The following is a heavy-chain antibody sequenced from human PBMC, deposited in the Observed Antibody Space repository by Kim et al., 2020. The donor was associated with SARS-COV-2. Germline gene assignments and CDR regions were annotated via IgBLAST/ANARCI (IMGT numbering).Heavy chain of an antibody. D-gene: IGHD3-22*01. CDR2: LRSKAYGGTT. CDR3: TIHSVSGAGGYSLWY. V-gene: IGHV3-49*04. CDR1: GFTFGDDA. J-gene: IGHJ1*01. Sequence: GGSLRLSCTASGFTFGDDAMSCVRQAPGKGMEWVGFLRSKAYGGTTEYAASVKSRFTISRDDAKSIAYRQMNSLKTAGTAVYYCTIHSVSGAGGYSLWYWGQGTLVTVSS.